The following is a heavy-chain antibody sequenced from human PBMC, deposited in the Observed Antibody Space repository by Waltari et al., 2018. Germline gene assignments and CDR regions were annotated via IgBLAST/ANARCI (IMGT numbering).Heavy chain of an antibody. Sequence: EVQLVESGGGLIQPGGSLRLSCAASGFTFNTYWMHWVRQVPGKGLVWVSRSNGDESCPMYADSVKCRFTISRDNAKNTFYLQMNSLRVEDTAVYYCARDGAGDIDLDNWGQGTLVTVSS. CDR3: ARDGAGDIDLDN. CDR1: GFTFNTYW. CDR2: SNGDESCP. D-gene: IGHD6-13*01. J-gene: IGHJ4*02. V-gene: IGHV3-74*03.